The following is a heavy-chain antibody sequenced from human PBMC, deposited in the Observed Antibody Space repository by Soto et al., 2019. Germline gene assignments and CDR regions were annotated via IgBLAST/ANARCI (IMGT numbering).Heavy chain of an antibody. Sequence: RASVKVSCKASGYTFTSYDINWVRQATGQGLEWMGWMNPNSGNTGYAQKFQGRVTMTRNTSISTAYMELSSLRSEDTAVYYCARAGRGERITMIVVVPLDYWGQGTLVTVSS. V-gene: IGHV1-8*01. CDR3: ARAGRGERITMIVVVPLDY. J-gene: IGHJ4*02. D-gene: IGHD3-22*01. CDR1: GYTFTSYD. CDR2: MNPNSGNT.